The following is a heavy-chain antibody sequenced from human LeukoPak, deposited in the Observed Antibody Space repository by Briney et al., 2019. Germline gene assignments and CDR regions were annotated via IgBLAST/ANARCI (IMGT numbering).Heavy chain of an antibody. J-gene: IGHJ6*03. CDR2: IDQSGST. Sequence: SETLSLTCTVSGYSISSGYYWGCIRQPPGKGLEWIGSIDQSGSTYYNPSLKSRVTISVDTSKNQFSLKLSSVTAADTAVYYCASPAMAFIDQGRYNYYYYMDVWGKGTTVTVSS. V-gene: IGHV4-38-2*02. D-gene: IGHD5-18*01. CDR3: ASPAMAFIDQGRYNYYYYMDV. CDR1: GYSISSGYY.